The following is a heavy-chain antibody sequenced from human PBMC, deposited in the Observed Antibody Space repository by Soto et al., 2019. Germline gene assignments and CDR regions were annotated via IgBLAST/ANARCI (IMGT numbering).Heavy chain of an antibody. Sequence: GGSLRHSCAASGVTFISYGMHWVRQATGKGLEWVAVISYDGSNKYYADSVKGRFTISRDNSKNTLYLQMNSLRAEDTAVYYCAKDTEHNSGSPSWFDPWGQGTLVTVSS. D-gene: IGHD1-26*01. J-gene: IGHJ5*02. CDR1: GVTFISYG. CDR2: ISYDGSNK. V-gene: IGHV3-30*18. CDR3: AKDTEHNSGSPSWFDP.